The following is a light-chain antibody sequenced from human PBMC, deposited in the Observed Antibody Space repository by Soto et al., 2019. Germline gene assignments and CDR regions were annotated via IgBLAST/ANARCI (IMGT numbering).Light chain of an antibody. V-gene: IGLV1-47*02. CDR1: SSNIGSNY. J-gene: IGLJ2*01. CDR3: AAWDDSLSGPDVV. Sequence: QSVLTQPPSASGTPGQRVTISCSGSSSNIGSNYVYWYQQLPGTAPKLLIYSNNQWPSGVPDRFSGSKSGTSASLAISGLRSEDEADYYCAAWDDSLSGPDVVFGGGTQLTVL. CDR2: SNN.